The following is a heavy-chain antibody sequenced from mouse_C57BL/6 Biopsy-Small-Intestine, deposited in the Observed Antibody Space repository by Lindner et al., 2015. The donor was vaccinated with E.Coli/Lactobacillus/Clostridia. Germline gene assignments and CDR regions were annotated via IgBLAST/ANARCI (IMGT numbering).Heavy chain of an antibody. CDR2: IYPGDGDT. Sequence: VQLQESGPELVKPGASVEISCKTSGYTFSSSWMNWVKQRPGKGLEWIGRIYPGDGDTNYNGKFKGKATLTADKSSSTAYMQLSSLTSEDSAVYFCARGTRMDYWGQGTSVTVSS. CDR1: GYTFSSSW. CDR3: ARGTRMDY. J-gene: IGHJ4*01. V-gene: IGHV1-82*01. D-gene: IGHD3-1*01.